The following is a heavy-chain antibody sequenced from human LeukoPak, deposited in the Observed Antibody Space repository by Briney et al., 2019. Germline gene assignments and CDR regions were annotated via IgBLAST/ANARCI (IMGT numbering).Heavy chain of an antibody. Sequence: SETLSLTCTVSGGSISSYYWSWIRQPPGKGLEWIGYIYYSGNTNYNPSLKSRVTISVDTSKNQFSLKLSSVTAADTAVYYCARDPTGEQDSYFDLWGRGTLVTVSS. CDR2: IYYSGNT. D-gene: IGHD7-27*01. CDR1: GGSISSYY. J-gene: IGHJ2*01. CDR3: ARDPTGEQDSYFDL. V-gene: IGHV4-59*01.